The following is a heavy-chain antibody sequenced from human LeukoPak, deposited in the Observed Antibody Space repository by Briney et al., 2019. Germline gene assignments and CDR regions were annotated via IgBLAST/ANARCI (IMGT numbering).Heavy chain of an antibody. D-gene: IGHD6-6*01. CDR3: ARQIGKQLVYFDY. CDR1: GGSISSSSYY. Sequence: SETLSLTCTVSGGSISSSSYYWGWIRQPPGKGLEWIGSIYYSGSTYYNPSLKSRVTISVDTSKNQFSLKLSSVTAADTAVYYCARQIGKQLVYFDYWGQGTLVTVSS. CDR2: IYYSGST. J-gene: IGHJ4*02. V-gene: IGHV4-39*01.